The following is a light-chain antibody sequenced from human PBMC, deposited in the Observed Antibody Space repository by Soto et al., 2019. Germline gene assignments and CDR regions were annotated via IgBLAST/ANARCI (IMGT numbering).Light chain of an antibody. CDR1: TSNLGAGYD. CDR2: GNR. CDR3: QAYDYTLTASV. J-gene: IGLJ3*02. V-gene: IGLV1-40*01. Sequence: VVTQPPSVSGAPGQRVTLSCTGNTSNLGAGYDVHWYQQLPGAAPKLVIFGNRNRPSGVPERFSGSKSGTSASLAITGLQAEDEADYYCQAYDYTLTASVFGGGTKLTVL.